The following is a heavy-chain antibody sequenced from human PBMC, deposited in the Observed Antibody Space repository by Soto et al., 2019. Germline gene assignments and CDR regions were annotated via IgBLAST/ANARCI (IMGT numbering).Heavy chain of an antibody. J-gene: IGHJ4*02. V-gene: IGHV3-23*01. CDR1: GFTFSSYA. D-gene: IGHD3-22*01. CDR2: ISGSGGST. Sequence: GGSLRLSCAASGFTFSSYAMSWVRQAPGKGLEWVSAISGSGGSTYYADSVKGRFTISRDNSKNTLYLKMNSLRAEDTAVYYCAKQGLIVVVITLFYFDYWGQGTLVTVSS. CDR3: AKQGLIVVVITLFYFDY.